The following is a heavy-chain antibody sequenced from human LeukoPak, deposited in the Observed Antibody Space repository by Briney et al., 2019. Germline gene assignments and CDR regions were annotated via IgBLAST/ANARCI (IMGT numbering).Heavy chain of an antibody. V-gene: IGHV3-23*01. Sequence: QPGGSLRLSCAASGFTFSSYWMHWVRQAPGKGLEWVSAISGSGGRTYYADSVKGRFTISRDNSKNTLYLQMNSLRAEDTAVYYCAKDPLVRGVTYDYWGQGTLVTVSS. CDR1: GFTFSSYW. D-gene: IGHD3-10*01. J-gene: IGHJ4*02. CDR3: AKDPLVRGVTYDY. CDR2: ISGSGGRT.